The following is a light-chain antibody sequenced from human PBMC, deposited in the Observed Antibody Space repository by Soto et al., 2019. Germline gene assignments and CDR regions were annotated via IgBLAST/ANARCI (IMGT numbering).Light chain of an antibody. CDR1: QTISSW. V-gene: IGKV1-5*03. J-gene: IGKJ5*01. CDR3: QHYNSYSEA. CDR2: KAS. Sequence: DTQMTQSPSTLSGSVGDRVTITCRASQTISSWLAWYQQKPGKAPKLLIYKASTLKSGVPSRFSGSGSGTEFTLTISSLQPDDFATYYCQHYNSYSEAFGQGTRLEIK.